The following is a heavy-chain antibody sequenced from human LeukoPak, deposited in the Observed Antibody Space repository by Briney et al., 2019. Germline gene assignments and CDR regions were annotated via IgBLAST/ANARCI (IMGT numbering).Heavy chain of an antibody. CDR3: ARDSIHYDFWSGLDY. V-gene: IGHV1-2*02. D-gene: IGHD3-3*01. CDR2: INPNSGGT. J-gene: IGHJ4*02. Sequence: ASVKVSCKASGYTFTGYYIHWVRQAPGQGLECMGWINPNSGGTNYAQKFQGRVTMTRDTSISTAYMELSRLRSDDTAVYYCARDSIHYDFWSGLDYWGQGTLVTVSS. CDR1: GYTFTGYY.